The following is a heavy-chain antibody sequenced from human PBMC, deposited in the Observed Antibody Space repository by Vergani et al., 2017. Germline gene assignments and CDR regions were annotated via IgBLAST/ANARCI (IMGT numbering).Heavy chain of an antibody. CDR1: GFSIDNGYY. D-gene: IGHD3-9*01. Sequence: QVQLQESGPGLVKPSETLSLTCAVSGFSIDNGYYWDWIRQPPGKGLEWIGSIYRTGRTHFNPSLKSRVTISVDTSNNHFSLRLNSLTAADTAVYYCARRSGIVYDIFSGTQYLFDFWGQGTLVTVS. V-gene: IGHV4-38-2*01. CDR3: ARRSGIVYDIFSGTQYLFDF. J-gene: IGHJ4*02. CDR2: IYRTGRT.